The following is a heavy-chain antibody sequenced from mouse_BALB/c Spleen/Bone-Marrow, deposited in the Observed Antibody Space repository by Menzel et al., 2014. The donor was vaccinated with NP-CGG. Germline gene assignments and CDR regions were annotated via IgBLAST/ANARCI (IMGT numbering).Heavy chain of an antibody. D-gene: IGHD2-14*01. V-gene: IGHV1S81*02. J-gene: IGHJ3*01. CDR3: ARSYYRYDVIVY. CDR2: INPSNGRT. Sequence: QVQLQQSGAVLVKPGASVKLSCKASGYTFTSYWMHWVKQRPGQGLEWIGEINPSNGRTNYNEKFKSKATLTVDKSSSTAYMQLGSLASEDSAVYYCARSYYRYDVIVYWGQGTLVTVSA. CDR1: GYTFTSYW.